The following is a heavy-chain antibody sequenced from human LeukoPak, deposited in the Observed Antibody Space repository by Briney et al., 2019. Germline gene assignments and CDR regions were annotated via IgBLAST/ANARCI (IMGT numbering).Heavy chain of an antibody. D-gene: IGHD4/OR15-4a*01. J-gene: IGHJ4*02. Sequence: PGGSLRLSCVASGFTVSSNSMSWVRQAPGKGLEWVSFIYSDNTHYSDSVKGRFTISRDNSKNTLYLQMNSLRAEDTAVYYYARRAGAYSHPYDYWGQGTLVTVSS. V-gene: IGHV3-53*01. CDR1: GFTVSSNS. CDR3: ARRAGAYSHPYDY. CDR2: IYSDNT.